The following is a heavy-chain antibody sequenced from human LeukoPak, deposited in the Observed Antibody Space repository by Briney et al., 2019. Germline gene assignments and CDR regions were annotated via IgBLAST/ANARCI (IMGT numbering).Heavy chain of an antibody. CDR2: INSDGSST. V-gene: IGHV3-74*01. D-gene: IGHD3-22*01. CDR1: GFTFSSYW. J-gene: IGHJ4*02. CDR3: ARSNPHYSDSSGYLNY. Sequence: PGGSLRLSCAASGFTFSSYWMHWVRQAPGKGLVWVSRINSDGSSTSYADPEKGRFTISRDNAKNTLYLQMNSLRAEDTAVHYCARSNPHYSDSSGYLNYWGQGTLVTVSS.